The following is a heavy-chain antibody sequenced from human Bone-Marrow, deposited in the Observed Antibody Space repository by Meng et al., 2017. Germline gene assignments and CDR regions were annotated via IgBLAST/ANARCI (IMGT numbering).Heavy chain of an antibody. CDR1: GFTFSSYG. D-gene: IGHD4-23*01. V-gene: IGHV3-33*01. J-gene: IGHJ5*02. CDR2: IWYDGSNK. Sequence: GESLKISCAASGFTFSSYGMHWVRQAPGKGLEWVAVIWYDGSNKYYADSVKGRFTISRDNSKNTLYLQMDSLRAEDTAVYYCARDSWHGGNAFDPWGQGTLVTVSS. CDR3: ARDSWHGGNAFDP.